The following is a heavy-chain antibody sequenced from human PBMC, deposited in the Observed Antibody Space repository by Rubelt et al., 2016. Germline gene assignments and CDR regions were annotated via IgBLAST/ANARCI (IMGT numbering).Heavy chain of an antibody. D-gene: IGHD1-26*01. J-gene: IGHJ4*02. Sequence: QLQLQESGPGLVKPSGTLSLTCAVSGGSISSRNWWTWVRQPPGKGLEWIGEIDHSGNTDYIPSLKSRVSISVDPSKKQISLKMSSVTAAETAVYYGARHDTGSFLFDFWGQGTPVTVSS. V-gene: IGHV4-4*02. CDR3: ARHDTGSFLFDF. CDR1: GGSISSRNW. CDR2: IDHSGNT.